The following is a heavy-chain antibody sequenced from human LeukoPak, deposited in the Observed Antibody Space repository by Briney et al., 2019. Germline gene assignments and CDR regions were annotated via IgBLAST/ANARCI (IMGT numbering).Heavy chain of an antibody. CDR2: ISWNSGSI. J-gene: IGHJ5*02. V-gene: IGHV3-9*01. Sequence: GGSLRLSCAASGFTFDDYAMHWVRQAPGKGLEWVLGISWNSGSIGYADSVKGRFTISRDNAKNSPYLQMNSLRAEDTALYYCAKDINRMSYDSSGFDPWGQGTLVTVSS. CDR3: AKDINRMSYDSSGFDP. CDR1: GFTFDDYA. D-gene: IGHD3-22*01.